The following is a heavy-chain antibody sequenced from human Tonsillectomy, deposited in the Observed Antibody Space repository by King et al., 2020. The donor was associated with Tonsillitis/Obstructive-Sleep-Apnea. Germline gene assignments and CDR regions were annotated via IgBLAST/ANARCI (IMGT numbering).Heavy chain of an antibody. CDR2: INHSGST. CDR3: ARERCSGWYGFDY. D-gene: IGHD6-19*01. J-gene: IGHJ4*02. Sequence: VQLQQWGAGLLKPSEPLSLTCAVYGGSFSGYYWSWIRQPPGKGLEWIGEINHSGSTNYNPSLKSRVPISVDTSKNQFSLKLSSVTAADPAVYYCARERCSGWYGFDYWGQGTLVTVST. CDR1: GGSFSGYY. V-gene: IGHV4-34*01.